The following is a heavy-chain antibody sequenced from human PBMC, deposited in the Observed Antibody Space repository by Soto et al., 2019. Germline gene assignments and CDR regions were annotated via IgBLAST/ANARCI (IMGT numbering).Heavy chain of an antibody. Sequence: SETLSLTCTVSGGSISSYYWSWIRQPPGKGLEWIGYVYYSGSTNYNPSLKSRVTISVDTSKNQFSLKLSSVTAADTAVYYCARAAPMGELSWAKPYSSYMDVWGKGTTVTISS. CDR2: VYYSGST. V-gene: IGHV4-59*08. CDR3: ARAAPMGELSWAKPYSSYMDV. CDR1: GGSISSYY. J-gene: IGHJ6*03. D-gene: IGHD3-16*02.